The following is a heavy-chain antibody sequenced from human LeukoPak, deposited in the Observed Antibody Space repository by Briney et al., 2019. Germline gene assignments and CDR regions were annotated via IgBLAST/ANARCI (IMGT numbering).Heavy chain of an antibody. V-gene: IGHV4-61*02. CDR2: IYASGST. D-gene: IGHD1-1*01. CDR3: ASQRGGTPYYFDY. J-gene: IGHJ4*02. CDR1: GGSTSSGSYY. Sequence: SETLSLTCTVSGGSTSSGSYYWSWIRQPAGKGLEWIGRIYASGSTNYNPSLKSRVTISVDTSKNQFSLKLSSVTAADTAVYYCASQRGGTPYYFDYWGQGTLVTVSS.